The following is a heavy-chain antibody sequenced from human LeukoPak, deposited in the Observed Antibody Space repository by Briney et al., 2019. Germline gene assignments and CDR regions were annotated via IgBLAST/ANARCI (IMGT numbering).Heavy chain of an antibody. J-gene: IGHJ4*02. D-gene: IGHD3-3*01. CDR3: ATAPHGKFTFWSGYSDPLDY. CDR1: GFTFSDYY. V-gene: IGHV3-11*04. Sequence: GGSLRLSCAASGFTFSDYYMSWIRQAPGKGLEWVSYISSSGSTIYYADSVKGRFTISRDNAKNSLYLQMNSLRAEDTAVYYCATAPHGKFTFWSGYSDPLDYWGQGTLVTVPS. CDR2: ISSSGSTI.